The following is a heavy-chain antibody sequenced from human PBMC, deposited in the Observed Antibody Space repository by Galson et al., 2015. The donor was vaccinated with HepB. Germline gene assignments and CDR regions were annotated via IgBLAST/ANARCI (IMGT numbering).Heavy chain of an antibody. D-gene: IGHD4-17*01. CDR1: GFTFGDYA. J-gene: IGHJ6*02. Sequence: SLRLSCAASGFTFGDYAMSWVRQAPGKGLEWVGFIRSKAYGGTTEYAASVKGRFTISRDDSKSIAYLQMNSLKTEDTAVYYCTRNREPGATVSYYYGMDVWGQGTTVTGSS. CDR2: IRSKAYGGTT. V-gene: IGHV3-49*04. CDR3: TRNREPGATVSYYYGMDV.